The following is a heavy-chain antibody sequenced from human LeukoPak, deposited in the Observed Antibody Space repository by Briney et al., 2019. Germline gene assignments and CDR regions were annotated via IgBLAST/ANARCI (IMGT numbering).Heavy chain of an antibody. J-gene: IGHJ5*02. D-gene: IGHD3-10*01. V-gene: IGHV4-61*01. CDR1: GYSISSGYY. CDR2: IDYSGTT. Sequence: SETLSLTCTVSGYSISSGYYWGWIRQPPGKGLEWIGYIDYSGTTNYNPSLKSRVTISVDTSKNQFSLKLSSVTAADTAVYYCARDNALASGKYWFDPWGQGTLVTVSS. CDR3: ARDNALASGKYWFDP.